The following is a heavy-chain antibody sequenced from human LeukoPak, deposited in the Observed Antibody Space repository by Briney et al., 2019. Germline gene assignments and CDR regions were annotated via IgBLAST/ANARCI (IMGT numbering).Heavy chain of an antibody. J-gene: IGHJ4*01. V-gene: IGHV3-15*01. CDR3: TSGELVVTNFDY. D-gene: IGHD2-8*02. Sequence: AESLCLSCAASGINFSKAWMSWVRQAPGKGLEWVGRIKRETEAVTTDYASPVKGRITISREDSKNTLYLQVNSLKTEDTGVYYCTSGELVVTNFDYWGHGNLVTVSS. CDR1: GINFSKAW. CDR2: IKRETEAVTT.